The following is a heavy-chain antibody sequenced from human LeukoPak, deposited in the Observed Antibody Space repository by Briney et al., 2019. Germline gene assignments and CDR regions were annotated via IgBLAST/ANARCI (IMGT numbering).Heavy chain of an antibody. D-gene: IGHD3-22*01. Sequence: SETLSLTCTVSGGSISSGSYYWSWIQQPAGKGLEWIGRIYSSGSTNYNPSLKSRVTISLDTSKNQFSLKLSSVTAADTAVYYCARIYDSSVDYWGQGTLVTVSS. CDR3: ARIYDSSVDY. J-gene: IGHJ4*02. CDR1: GGSISSGSYY. CDR2: IYSSGST. V-gene: IGHV4-61*02.